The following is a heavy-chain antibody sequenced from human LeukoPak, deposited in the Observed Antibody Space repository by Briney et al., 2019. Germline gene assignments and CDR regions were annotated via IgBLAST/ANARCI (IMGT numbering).Heavy chain of an antibody. D-gene: IGHD6-13*01. CDR1: GGTFSGYY. Sequence: SDTLSLTCAVYGGTFSGYYWSWMRQPPGKGLEWIGEINHSGSNNYNPHLKSRVTISVDTSKNQFSLKLSSVSAADTAVYYCARLPRRGGIAAAGRGFYYWGQGTLVTVSS. CDR2: INHSGSN. V-gene: IGHV4-34*01. CDR3: ARLPRRGGIAAAGRGFYY. J-gene: IGHJ4*02.